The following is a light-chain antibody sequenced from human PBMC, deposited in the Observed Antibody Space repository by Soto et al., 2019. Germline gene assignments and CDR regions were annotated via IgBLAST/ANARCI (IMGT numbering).Light chain of an antibody. Sequence: QSVLTQPASVSGSPGQSITISCTGTSSDVGGYNYVSWYQQHPGKAPKLIIYEVSNRPSGVSHRFSGSKSGNTASLTISGLQAEDEDDYYCSSYTSSYTYVFGSGTKVTVL. CDR1: SSDVGGYNY. CDR2: EVS. V-gene: IGLV2-14*01. CDR3: SSYTSSYTYV. J-gene: IGLJ1*01.